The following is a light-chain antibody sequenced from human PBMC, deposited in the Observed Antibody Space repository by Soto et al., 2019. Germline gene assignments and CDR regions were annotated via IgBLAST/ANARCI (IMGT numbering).Light chain of an antibody. V-gene: IGLV2-14*01. CDR3: SSYTSSSTLV. CDR1: SSDVGGYNY. CDR2: DVS. J-gene: IGLJ2*01. Sequence: QSALTQPASVSGSPGPSITISCTGTSSDVGGYNYVSWYQQHPGKAPKLMIYDVSNRPSGVSNRFSGSKSGNTASLTISGLQAEDEAYYYCSSYTSSSTLVFGVGTQVTVL.